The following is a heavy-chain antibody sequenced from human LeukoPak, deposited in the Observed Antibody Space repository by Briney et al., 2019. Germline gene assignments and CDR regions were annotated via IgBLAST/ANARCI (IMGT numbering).Heavy chain of an antibody. D-gene: IGHD2-21*02. CDR2: IIPIFGTA. CDR3: ARTVVVTAEHAFDV. J-gene: IGHJ3*01. V-gene: IGHV1-69*05. Sequence: GASVKVSCKASGGTFSSYTINWVRQAPGQGLEWMGGIIPIFGTANYAQKFQGRVTITTDKSTSTTYMELSSLRSEDTAVYYCARTVVVTAEHAFDVWGQGTMVTVSS. CDR1: GGTFSSYT.